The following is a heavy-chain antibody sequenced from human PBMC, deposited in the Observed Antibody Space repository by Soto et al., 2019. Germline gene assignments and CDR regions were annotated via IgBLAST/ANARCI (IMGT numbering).Heavy chain of an antibody. D-gene: IGHD4-4*01. J-gene: IGHJ4*02. CDR3: ARFEFSNYVIDY. V-gene: IGHV1-69*05. CDR1: GGTFSSYA. Sequence: GASVKVSCKASGGTFSSYAISWVRQAPGQGLEWMGGIIPIFGTANYAQRFQGRGTMTTDTSTSTAYMELRTLRSDDTAVYFCARFEFSNYVIDYWAQGTLVTVSS. CDR2: IIPIFGTA.